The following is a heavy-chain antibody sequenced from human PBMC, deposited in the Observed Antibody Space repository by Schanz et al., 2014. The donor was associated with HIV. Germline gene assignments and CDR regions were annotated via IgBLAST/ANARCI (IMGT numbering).Heavy chain of an antibody. CDR1: GFTFDDYG. CDR2: ISDTGTTT. D-gene: IGHD6-13*01. V-gene: IGHV3-11*01. CDR3: AREKDLGYSSTLGF. J-gene: IGHJ4*02. Sequence: VQLVESGGCLVQPWGSLRLSCAASGFTFDDYGMSWVRQAPGKGLEWVSYISDTGTTTYYADSVNGRFTISRDNAKNSMFLQMNSLRGEDTAVYYCAREKDLGYSSTLGFWGQGTLVTVSS.